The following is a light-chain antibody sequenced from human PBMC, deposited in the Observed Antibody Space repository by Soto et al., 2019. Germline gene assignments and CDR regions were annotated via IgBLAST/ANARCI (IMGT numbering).Light chain of an antibody. CDR2: DVS. V-gene: IGKV1-13*02. J-gene: IGKJ5*01. Sequence: AIQVTQSPSSLSASVGDRVTITCRASQDIRGALAWYQQKPGKAPKLLIYDVSTLASGGPSRFSGSGSGTEFTLTISSLQPEHFGTDYCQQFNSYPITFGHGTRLEIK. CDR3: QQFNSYPIT. CDR1: QDIRGA.